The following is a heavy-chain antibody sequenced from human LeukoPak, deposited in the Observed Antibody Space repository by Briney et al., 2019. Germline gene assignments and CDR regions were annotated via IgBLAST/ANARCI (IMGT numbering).Heavy chain of an antibody. V-gene: IGHV1-8*02. Sequence: ASVKVSCKASGYTFTSYYMHWVRQATGQGLEWMGWMNPNSGNTGYAQKFQGRVTMTRNTSISTAYMELSSLRSEDTAVYYCARDENWQWLDYWGQGTLVTVSS. CDR3: ARDENWQWLDY. CDR1: GYTFTSYY. D-gene: IGHD6-19*01. CDR2: MNPNSGNT. J-gene: IGHJ4*02.